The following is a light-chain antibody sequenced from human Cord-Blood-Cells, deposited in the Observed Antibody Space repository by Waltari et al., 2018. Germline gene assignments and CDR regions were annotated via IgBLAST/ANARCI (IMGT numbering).Light chain of an antibody. Sequence: QSALTQPASVSGSPGQSITISCTGTSSDVGGYNLVSWYHQHPGKAPKLMIYEGSKRPSGVSNRFSGSKSGNTASLTISGLQAEDEADYYCCSYAGSSTFVLFGGGTKLTVL. CDR3: CSYAGSSTFVL. V-gene: IGLV2-23*03. CDR2: EGS. J-gene: IGLJ2*01. CDR1: SSDVGGYNL.